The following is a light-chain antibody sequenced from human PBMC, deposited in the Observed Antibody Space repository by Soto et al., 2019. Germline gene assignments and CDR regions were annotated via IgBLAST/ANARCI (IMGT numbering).Light chain of an antibody. CDR1: SSNIGAGYD. CDR3: QSYDSSLSGWV. J-gene: IGLJ3*02. Sequence: QAVVTQPPSVSGAPGQRVTISCTGSSSNIGAGYDVHWYQQLPGTAPKLLIYGNSNRPSGVPDRFSGSKSGTSASLAITGLQXXXXXDYYCQSYDSSLSGWVFGGGTKL. V-gene: IGLV1-40*01. CDR2: GNS.